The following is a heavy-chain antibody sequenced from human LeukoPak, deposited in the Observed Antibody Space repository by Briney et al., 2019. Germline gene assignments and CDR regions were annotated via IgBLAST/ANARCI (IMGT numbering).Heavy chain of an antibody. J-gene: IGHJ4*02. V-gene: IGHV4-59*01. D-gene: IGHD3-22*01. CDR3: ARGDRYDSSGYS. CDR2: IYYGGGT. CDR1: GGSISSYY. Sequence: SETLSLTCTVSGGSISSYYWSWIRQPPGKGLEWIGYIYYGGGTNYNPSLKSRVTISVDTSKNQFSLKLSSVTAADTAVYYCARGDRYDSSGYSWGQGTLVTVSS.